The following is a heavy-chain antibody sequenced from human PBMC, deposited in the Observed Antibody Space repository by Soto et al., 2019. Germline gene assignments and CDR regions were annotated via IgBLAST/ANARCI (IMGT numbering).Heavy chain of an antibody. D-gene: IGHD2-2*01. CDR2: IIPMFDTS. Sequence: QVQLVQSGAEVKKPGSSVKVSCKASGGTFSNSAISWVRQAPGQGLEWMGGIIPMFDTSNYAQNFEGRVTITADDSTSTADLELSSLRSEDTAVYYCAIVIIPAAVSHFYYYGMDVWGQGTTVTVSS. CDR3: AIVIIPAAVSHFYYYGMDV. CDR1: GGTFSNSA. J-gene: IGHJ6*02. V-gene: IGHV1-69*19.